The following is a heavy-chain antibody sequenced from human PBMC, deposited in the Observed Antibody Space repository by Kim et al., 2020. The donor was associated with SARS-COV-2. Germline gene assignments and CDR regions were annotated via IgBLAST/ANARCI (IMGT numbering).Heavy chain of an antibody. D-gene: IGHD5-12*01. J-gene: IGHJ4*02. Sequence: GGSLRLSCAASGFTFSSYAMHWVRQAPGKGLEYVSAISSNGGSTYYANSVKGRFTISRDNSKNTLYLQMGSLRAEDMAVYYCARVSWGAYDLDYWGQGTLVTVSS. CDR1: GFTFSSYA. V-gene: IGHV3-64*01. CDR2: ISSNGGST. CDR3: ARVSWGAYDLDY.